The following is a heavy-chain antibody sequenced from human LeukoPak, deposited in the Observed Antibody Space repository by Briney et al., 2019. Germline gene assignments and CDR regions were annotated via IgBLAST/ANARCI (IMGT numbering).Heavy chain of an antibody. D-gene: IGHD3-10*01. CDR1: GGTFSSYA. V-gene: IGHV1-69*13. Sequence: ASVKVSCKASGGTFSSYAISWVRQAPGQGLEWMGGIIPIFGTANYAQKFQGRVTITADESTSTAYMELSSLRSEDTAVYYRARVPCMVRGVIPACWRGRARTNGMDVWGKGTTVTVSS. J-gene: IGHJ6*04. CDR2: IIPIFGTA. CDR3: ARVPCMVRGVIPACWRGRARTNGMDV.